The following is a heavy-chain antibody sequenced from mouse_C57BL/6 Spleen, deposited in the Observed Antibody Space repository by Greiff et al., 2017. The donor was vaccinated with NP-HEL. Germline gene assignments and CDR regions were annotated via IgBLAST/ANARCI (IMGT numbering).Heavy chain of an antibody. V-gene: IGHV1-69*01. Sequence: QVQLQQPGAELVMPGASVKLSCKASGYTFTSYWIHWVKQRPGQGLEWIGEIDPSDSYTNYNQKFKGKSTLTVDKSSSTAYMQLSSLTSEDSAVYCCARSGSSYDWFAYWGQGTLVTVSA. CDR2: IDPSDSYT. J-gene: IGHJ3*01. CDR3: ARSGSSYDWFAY. D-gene: IGHD1-1*01. CDR1: GYTFTSYW.